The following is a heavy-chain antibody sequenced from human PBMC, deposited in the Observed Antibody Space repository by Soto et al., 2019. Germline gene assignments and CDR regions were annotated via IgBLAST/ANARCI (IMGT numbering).Heavy chain of an antibody. CDR3: AKALYYYDSSPLDN. D-gene: IGHD3-22*01. Sequence: XGSLRLSCAAAGFDFEDYAMHWVRQVPGKGLEWVSLTNSDGTDSYYMDSVKGRFTISRDNGKSSLYLQMDRLRPEDTALYFCAKALYYYDSSPLDNWGQGTLVTVSS. CDR2: TNSDGTDS. CDR1: GFDFEDYA. J-gene: IGHJ4*02. V-gene: IGHV3-43D*04.